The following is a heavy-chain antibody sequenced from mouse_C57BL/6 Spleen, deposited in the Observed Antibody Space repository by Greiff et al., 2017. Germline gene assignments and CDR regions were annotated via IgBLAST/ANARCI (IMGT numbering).Heavy chain of an antibody. CDR3: ARANGYYGYFDV. CDR1: GFTFSDYG. Sequence: EVNLVESGGGLVKPGGSLKLSCAASGFTFSDYGMHWVRQAPEKGLEWVAYISSGSSTIYYADTVKGRFTISRDNAKNTLFLQMTSLRSEDTAMYYCARANGYYGYFDVWGTGTTVTVSS. V-gene: IGHV5-17*01. CDR2: ISSGSSTI. D-gene: IGHD2-2*01. J-gene: IGHJ1*03.